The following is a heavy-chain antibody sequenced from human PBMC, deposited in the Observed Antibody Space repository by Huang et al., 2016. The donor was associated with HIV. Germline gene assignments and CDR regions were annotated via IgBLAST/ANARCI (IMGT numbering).Heavy chain of an antibody. CDR3: ARGYGNGWAFFDH. V-gene: IGHV5-51*01. CDR1: GYNFISHC. D-gene: IGHD6-19*01. J-gene: IGHJ4*02. CDR2: IYPDDSDT. Sequence: EVQLVQSGGEVKKPGESLTISCKGSGYNFISHCIAWVRQMPGEGLEWMVVIYPDDSDTRYSPSFQGQFTMSADRSISTAYLQWGSLKASDTAMYYCARGYGNGWAFFDHWGQGVLVTVSS.